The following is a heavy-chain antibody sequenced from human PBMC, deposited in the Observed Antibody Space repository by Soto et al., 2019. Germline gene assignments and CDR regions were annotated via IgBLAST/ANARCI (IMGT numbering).Heavy chain of an antibody. CDR2: IYWNDEK. CDR1: GFSLSTSGVG. CDR3: ARRLLNSAFDP. D-gene: IGHD1-20*01. V-gene: IGHV2-5*01. Sequence: SGPTLVNPTQTLTLTCNFSGFSLSTSGVGVGWIRQPPGKALEWLAVIYWNDEKRYSPSLESRLTITKDTSKNQVVLTMTNMDPVDTATYCCARRLLNSAFDPWGQGTLVTVSS. J-gene: IGHJ5*02.